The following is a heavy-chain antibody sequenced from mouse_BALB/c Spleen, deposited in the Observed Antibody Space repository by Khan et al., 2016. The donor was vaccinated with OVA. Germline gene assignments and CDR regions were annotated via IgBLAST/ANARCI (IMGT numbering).Heavy chain of an antibody. CDR3: ARRSLGWDFDY. CDR1: GYTFINYW. J-gene: IGHJ2*01. CDR2: INPSTGYT. Sequence: VQLKQSGAELAKPGASVKMSCKASGYTFINYWILWVKQRPGQGLEWIGYINPSTGYTEYNQHFKDKTTLTADKSSSTAYMQLSSLTSEDSAVYYCARRSLGWDFDYWGQGTTLTGSS. D-gene: IGHD1-1*02. V-gene: IGHV1-7*01.